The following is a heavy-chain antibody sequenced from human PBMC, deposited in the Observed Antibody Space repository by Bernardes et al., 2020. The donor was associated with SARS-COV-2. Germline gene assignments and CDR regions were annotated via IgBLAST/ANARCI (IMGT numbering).Heavy chain of an antibody. CDR3: ARSTGGILTGSPLGYYYGMDV. Sequence: ASVKVSCKASGYTFTGYYMHWVRQAPGQGLEWMGWINPNSGGTNYAQKFQGWVTMTRDTSISTAYMELSRLRSDDTAVYYCARSTGGILTGSPLGYYYGMDVWGQGTTVTVSS. D-gene: IGHD3-9*01. V-gene: IGHV1-2*04. J-gene: IGHJ6*02. CDR1: GYTFTGYY. CDR2: INPNSGGT.